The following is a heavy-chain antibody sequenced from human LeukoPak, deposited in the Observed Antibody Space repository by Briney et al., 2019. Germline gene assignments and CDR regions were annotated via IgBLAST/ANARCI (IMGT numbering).Heavy chain of an antibody. CDR2: IYYSGST. J-gene: IGHJ4*02. Sequence: SETLSLTCTVSGGSISSYYWSWIRQPPGKGLEWIGYIYYSGSTYYNPSLKSRVTISVDTSKNQFSLKLSSVTAADTAVYYCARDHSYGHDYWGQGTLVTVSS. CDR3: ARDHSYGHDY. V-gene: IGHV4-59*12. CDR1: GGSISSYY. D-gene: IGHD5-18*01.